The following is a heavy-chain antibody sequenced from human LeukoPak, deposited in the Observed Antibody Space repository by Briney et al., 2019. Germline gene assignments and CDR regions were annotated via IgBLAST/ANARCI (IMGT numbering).Heavy chain of an antibody. CDR1: GFTFSSYS. V-gene: IGHV3-21*01. CDR2: ISSCSSYI. D-gene: IGHD2-2*01. J-gene: IGHJ6*03. CDR3: AREVVVPAAARHYYYYYYMDV. Sequence: PGGSLRLSCAASGFTFSSYSMNWVRQAPGKGLEWVSSISSCSSYIYYADSVKGRFTISRDNAKNSLYLQMSSLRAEDTAVYYCAREVVVPAAARHYYYYYYMDVWGKGTTVTVSS.